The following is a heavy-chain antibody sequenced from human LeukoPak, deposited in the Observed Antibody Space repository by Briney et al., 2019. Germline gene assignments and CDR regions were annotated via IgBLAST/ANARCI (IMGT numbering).Heavy chain of an antibody. V-gene: IGHV3-30-3*01. J-gene: IGHJ4*02. CDR1: RFTFSSYA. CDR3: ARDRSLDY. CDR2: ISYDGSNK. Sequence: PGRSLRLSCAASRFTFSSYAMHWVRQAPGKGLEWVAVISYDGSNKYYADSVKGRFTISRDNSKNTLYLQMNSLRAEDTAVYYCARDRSLDYWGQGTLVTVSS.